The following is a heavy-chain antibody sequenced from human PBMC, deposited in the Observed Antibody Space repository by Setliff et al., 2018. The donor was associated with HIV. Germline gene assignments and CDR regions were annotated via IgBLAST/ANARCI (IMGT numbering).Heavy chain of an antibody. Sequence: KPSETLSLTCTVSGGSISGDFWTWIRQPAGEGLEWIGRTHASGTTQCEPSLKNRCSMSIDTSKNQFSLKLSSVTAADTAVYYCARGIGTRYNYYMDVWGIGTTVTVSS. J-gene: IGHJ6*03. CDR1: GGSISGDF. V-gene: IGHV4-4*07. D-gene: IGHD1-20*01. CDR2: THASGTT. CDR3: ARGIGTRYNYYMDV.